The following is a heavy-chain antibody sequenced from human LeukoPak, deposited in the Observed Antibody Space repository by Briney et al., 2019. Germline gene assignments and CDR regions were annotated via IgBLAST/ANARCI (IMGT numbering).Heavy chain of an antibody. V-gene: IGHV3-21*04. CDR1: GFTFSSYS. D-gene: IGHD5-18*01. CDR2: ISSSSSYI. Sequence: GGSLRLSRAASGFTFSSYSMNWVRQAPGKGLEWVSSISSSSSYIYYADSVKGRFTISRDNSKNTLYLQMNSLRAEDTAVYYCAKRIQSAMATGYWGQGTLVTVSS. CDR3: AKRIQSAMATGY. J-gene: IGHJ4*02.